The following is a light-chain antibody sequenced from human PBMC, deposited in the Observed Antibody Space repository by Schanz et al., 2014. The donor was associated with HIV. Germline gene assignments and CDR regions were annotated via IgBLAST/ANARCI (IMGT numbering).Light chain of an antibody. V-gene: IGKV1-5*03. J-gene: IGKJ1*01. CDR3: QQYSSYPLT. Sequence: DIQMTQSPSTVSAFVGDRVTITCRASQSISTWLAWYQQKPGEAPKLLISKASSVESGVPSRFSGSGSGTEFTLTISCLQSEDSATYYCQQYSSYPLTFGQGTKVEVK. CDR1: QSISTW. CDR2: KAS.